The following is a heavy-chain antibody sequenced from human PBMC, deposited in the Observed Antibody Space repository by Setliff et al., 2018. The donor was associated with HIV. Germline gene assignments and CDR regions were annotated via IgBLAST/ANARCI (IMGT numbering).Heavy chain of an antibody. V-gene: IGHV4-39*01. CDR1: GGSITSGNYY. D-gene: IGHD6-19*01. Sequence: PSETLSLTCRVYGGSITSGNYYWGWLRQAPGKGLEWIASMIYGGDTWYNPSLKSRVTIYVDTANNGISLRLSSVTAEDTAVYRCARPHSGRGGGAWFDPRGQGILVTVSS. CDR3: ARPHSGRGGGAWFDP. CDR2: MIYGGDT. J-gene: IGHJ5*02.